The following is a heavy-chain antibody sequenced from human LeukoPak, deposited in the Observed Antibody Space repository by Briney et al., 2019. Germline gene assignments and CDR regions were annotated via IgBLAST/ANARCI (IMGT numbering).Heavy chain of an antibody. Sequence: GGSLRLSCAASGFTFSDYWMSWVRQAPGKGLEWVANIKQDASEKHCVDSVKGRFTVSRDNAKNSLYLQMNSLRAEDTAVYYCARDLTYTPYYYDSSGPRYFDYWGQGTLVTVSS. J-gene: IGHJ4*02. CDR2: IKQDASEK. CDR1: GFTFSDYW. D-gene: IGHD3-22*01. V-gene: IGHV3-7*01. CDR3: ARDLTYTPYYYDSSGPRYFDY.